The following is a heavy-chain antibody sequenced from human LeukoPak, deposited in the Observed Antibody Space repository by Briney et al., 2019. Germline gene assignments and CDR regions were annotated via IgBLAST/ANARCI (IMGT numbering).Heavy chain of an antibody. CDR2: IYYSGST. Sequence: SETLSLTCTVSGGSISSYYWSWIRQPPGKGLVWFGYIYYSGSTNYNPALKSRVTISVDTSKNQSSLKLSSGTAADTAVYYCARRITRYGMDVWGQGTTVTVSS. CDR1: GGSISSYY. D-gene: IGHD3-10*01. CDR3: ARRITRYGMDV. J-gene: IGHJ6*02. V-gene: IGHV4-59*08.